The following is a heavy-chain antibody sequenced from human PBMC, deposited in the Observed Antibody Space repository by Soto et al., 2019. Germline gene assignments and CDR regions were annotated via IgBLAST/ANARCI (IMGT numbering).Heavy chain of an antibody. Sequence: VQLVQSGGEVKKXXXXVXXXXXXXGXSXXXXXXXXVXXXXXQXXXXXXGIIPISEITEYAQKFQGRVILTADKSTGTAYMELSSLRLEDTALYYCARGDYGDYHSYYYGMAVWGQGTTVTVSS. V-gene: IGHV1-69*17. D-gene: IGHD4-17*01. CDR2: IIPISEIT. J-gene: IGHJ6*02. CDR1: GXSXXXXX. CDR3: ARGDYGDYHSYYYGMAV.